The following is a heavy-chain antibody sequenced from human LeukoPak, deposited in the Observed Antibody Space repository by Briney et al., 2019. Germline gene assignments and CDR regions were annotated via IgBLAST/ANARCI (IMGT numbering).Heavy chain of an antibody. D-gene: IGHD1-26*01. J-gene: IGHJ4*02. CDR1: GGSFSGYY. Sequence: MSSETLSLTCAVYGGSFSGYYWSWIRQPPGKGLEWIGYIYYSGSTNYNPSLKSRVTISVDTSKNQFSLKLSSVTAADTAVYYCASHSGSRRYFDYWGQGTLVTVSS. V-gene: IGHV4-59*01. CDR3: ASHSGSRRYFDY. CDR2: IYYSGST.